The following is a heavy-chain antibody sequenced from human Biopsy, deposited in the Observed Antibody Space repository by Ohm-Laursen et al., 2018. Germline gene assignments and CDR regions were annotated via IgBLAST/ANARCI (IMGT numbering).Heavy chain of an antibody. CDR1: GDSISSYY. J-gene: IGHJ2*01. CDR3: ARDRGYYSDRTVPGYFDL. V-gene: IGHV4-59*01. D-gene: IGHD3-22*01. CDR2: VYYTGST. Sequence: SRTLSFTCTVSGDSISSYYWSWVRQPPGQGLQWIGYVYYTGSTDYNPSLQSRVTISVDTSKNHFSLRLRSVTPADTAIYYCARDRGYYSDRTVPGYFDLWGRGTLVTVSS.